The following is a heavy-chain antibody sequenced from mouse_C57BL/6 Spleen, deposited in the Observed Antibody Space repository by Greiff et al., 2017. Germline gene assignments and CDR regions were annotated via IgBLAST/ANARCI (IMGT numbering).Heavy chain of an antibody. J-gene: IGHJ1*03. CDR1: GYIFTDYE. V-gene: IGHV1-15*01. D-gene: IGHD4-1*01. CDR2: VDPETGNT. CDR3: TNLTGDWYFDV. Sequence: QVQLQQSGAELVRPGASVTLSCKASGYIFTDYEMHWVKQTPVDGLEWIGAVDPETGNTAYNQTFKDKAILTADKSSSTAYMEFRSLTSEDSAVYYCTNLTGDWYFDVWGTGTTVTVSS.